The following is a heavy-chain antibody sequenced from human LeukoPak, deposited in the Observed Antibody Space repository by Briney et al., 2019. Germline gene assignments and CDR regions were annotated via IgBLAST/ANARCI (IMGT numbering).Heavy chain of an antibody. CDR3: ARVPLPYDSSGYYTPYYFDY. J-gene: IGHJ4*02. Sequence: GGSLRLSCAASGFTFSSYAMHWVRQAPGKGLEWVAVISYDGSNKYYADSVKGRFTISRDNSKNTLYLQMNSLRAEDTAVYYCARVPLPYDSSGYYTPYYFDYWGQGTLVTVSS. D-gene: IGHD3-22*01. CDR1: GFTFSSYA. V-gene: IGHV3-30-3*01. CDR2: ISYDGSNK.